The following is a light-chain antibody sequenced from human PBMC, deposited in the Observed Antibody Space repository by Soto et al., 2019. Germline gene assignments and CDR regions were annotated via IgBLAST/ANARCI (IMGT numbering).Light chain of an antibody. J-gene: IGLJ1*01. V-gene: IGLV2-14*01. Sequence: QSALTQPASVSGSPGQSITISCTGTSSDVGGYNYVSWYQQHPGKAPKLMIYEVNDRPSGVSDRFSGSKSGNTASLTISGLQAEDEADYYCSSYTISSTYIFGTGTKVTVL. CDR3: SSYTISSTYI. CDR2: EVN. CDR1: SSDVGGYNY.